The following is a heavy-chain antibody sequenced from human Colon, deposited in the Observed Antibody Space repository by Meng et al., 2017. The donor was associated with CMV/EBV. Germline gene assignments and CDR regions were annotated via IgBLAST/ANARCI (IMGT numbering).Heavy chain of an antibody. D-gene: IGHD6-6*01. J-gene: IGHJ5*02. V-gene: IGHV3-48*03. CDR1: GFSITSYE. CDR2: MSFGGTTI. Sequence: GESLKISCAASGFSITSYEMNWVRQAPGKGLEWVSYMSFGGTTIYYADSVKGRFTISRDNAKNSLYLQMNSLRAEDTAVYYCARAPSSVVHWFDPWGQGTLVTVSS. CDR3: ARAPSSVVHWFDP.